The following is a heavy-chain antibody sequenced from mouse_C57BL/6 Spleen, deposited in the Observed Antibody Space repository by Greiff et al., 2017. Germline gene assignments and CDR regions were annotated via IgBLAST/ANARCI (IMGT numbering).Heavy chain of an antibody. J-gene: IGHJ4*01. CDR3: ARVGYTYAMDY. CDR1: GYSITSGYY. Sequence: VQLKESGPGLVKPSQSLSLTCSVTGYSITSGYYWNWIRQFPGNKLEWMGYISYDGSNNYNPSLKNRISITRDTSKNQFFLKLNSVTTEDTATYYCARVGYTYAMDYWGQGTSVTVSS. D-gene: IGHD2-2*01. V-gene: IGHV3-6*01. CDR2: ISYDGSN.